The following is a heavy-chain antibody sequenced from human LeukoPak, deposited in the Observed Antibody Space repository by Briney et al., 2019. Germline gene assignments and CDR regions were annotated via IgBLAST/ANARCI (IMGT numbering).Heavy chain of an antibody. CDR2: IYTSGST. CDR3: ARDFDY. CDR1: RGSMSTYS. V-gene: IGHV4-4*07. J-gene: IGHJ4*02. Sequence: LSETLSLICTVSRGSMSTYSWTWIRQPAGKGLEWIGHIYTSGSTNYNPSLKSRVTMSVDTSKNQFSLKLSSVTAADTAVYYCARDFDYWGPGALVTASS.